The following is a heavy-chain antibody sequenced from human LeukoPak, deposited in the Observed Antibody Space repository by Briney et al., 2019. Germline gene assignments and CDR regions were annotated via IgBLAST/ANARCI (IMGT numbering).Heavy chain of an antibody. CDR3: ARVDTVMAYYFDL. D-gene: IGHD5-18*01. J-gene: IGHJ4*02. Sequence: GGSLRLSCAASGFTVSTNCMTWVRQAPGKGLEWVSTTYSGGTTYYADSVMGRFTISRHNSRNTLYLQMNSLRAEDTAVYYCARVDTVMAYYFDLWGQGTLVTVSS. V-gene: IGHV3-53*04. CDR2: TYSGGTT. CDR1: GFTVSTNC.